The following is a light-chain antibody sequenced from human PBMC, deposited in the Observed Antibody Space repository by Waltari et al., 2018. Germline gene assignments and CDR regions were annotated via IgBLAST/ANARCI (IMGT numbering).Light chain of an antibody. CDR3: QSYDTSLRVV. V-gene: IGLV1-40*01. Sequence: QSVLTQPPSVSGAPGQRVTISCTGSGSNIGAGYDVHWYQQLPRAAPKLLILGSTSRPLGVPERFFGSTSGTSASLAITGLQAEDEADYYCQSYDTSLRVVFGGGTKLTVL. CDR1: GSNIGAGYD. J-gene: IGLJ2*01. CDR2: GST.